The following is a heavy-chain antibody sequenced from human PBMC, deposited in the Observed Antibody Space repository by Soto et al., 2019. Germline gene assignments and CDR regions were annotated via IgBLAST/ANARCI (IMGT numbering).Heavy chain of an antibody. CDR1: GGSITNGDYY. D-gene: IGHD2-2*01. Sequence: QVQLQESGPGLVRPSQTLSLTCTVSGGSITNGDYYWNWIRQHPGKGLEWIGYINYRGTTFYNPSLKSRVFISVETSKNQRSLNLRSVTAADTAVYFCARDAPGEAPYWGQGTLVTVSS. CDR3: ARDAPGEAPY. V-gene: IGHV4-31*03. CDR2: INYRGTT. J-gene: IGHJ4*02.